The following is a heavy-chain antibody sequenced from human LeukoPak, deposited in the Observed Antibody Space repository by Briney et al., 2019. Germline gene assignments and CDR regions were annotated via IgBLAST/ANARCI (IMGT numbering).Heavy chain of an antibody. CDR2: ISSSGSTI. Sequence: GGSLRLSCAASGFTFSSYEMNWVRQAPGKGLEWVSYISSSGSTIYYADSVKGRFTISRDNAKNSLYLQMNSLRAEDTAVYYCARSLLTVLRYFDWLAFDIWGQGTMVTVSS. V-gene: IGHV3-48*03. J-gene: IGHJ3*02. CDR3: ARSLLTVLRYFDWLAFDI. D-gene: IGHD3-9*01. CDR1: GFTFSSYE.